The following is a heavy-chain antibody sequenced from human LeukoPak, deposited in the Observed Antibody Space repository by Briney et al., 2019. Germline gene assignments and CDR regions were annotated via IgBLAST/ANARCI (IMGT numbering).Heavy chain of an antibody. Sequence: PSETLSLTCTVSGGSISSYYWSWIRQPPGKGLEWIGYIYYSGSTNYNPSLKSRVTISVDTSKNQFSLKLSSVTAADTAVYYCARVEGHHPYWYFDLWGRGTLVTVSS. J-gene: IGHJ2*01. V-gene: IGHV4-59*01. D-gene: IGHD1-1*01. CDR1: GGSISSYY. CDR3: ARVEGHHPYWYFDL. CDR2: IYYSGST.